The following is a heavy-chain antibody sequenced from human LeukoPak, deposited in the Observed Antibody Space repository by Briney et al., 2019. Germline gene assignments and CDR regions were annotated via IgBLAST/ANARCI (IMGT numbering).Heavy chain of an antibody. CDR2: INYSGST. Sequence: SETLSLTCAVYGGSFSGYFWSWIRQPPGKGLEWIGEINYSGSTNYNPSLKSRVTISVDTSKNQSSLKLSSVTAADTAVYYCASVTTWIQLWPQPYYMDVWGKGTTVTISS. V-gene: IGHV4-34*01. D-gene: IGHD5-18*01. J-gene: IGHJ6*03. CDR3: ASVTTWIQLWPQPYYMDV. CDR1: GGSFSGYF.